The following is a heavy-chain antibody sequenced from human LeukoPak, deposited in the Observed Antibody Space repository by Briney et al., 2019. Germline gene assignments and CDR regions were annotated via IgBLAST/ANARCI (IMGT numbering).Heavy chain of an antibody. D-gene: IGHD6-6*01. CDR2: INPSGGST. Sequence: ASVKVSCKASGYTFTSYYMHWVRQAPGQGLEWMGIINPSGGSTSYAQKFQGRVTMTRDTSTSTVYMELSSLRSEDTAVYYCARDHRQLVGGYYYYYMDVWGKGTTVTVSS. J-gene: IGHJ6*03. V-gene: IGHV1-46*01. CDR1: GYTFTSYY. CDR3: ARDHRQLVGGYYYYYMDV.